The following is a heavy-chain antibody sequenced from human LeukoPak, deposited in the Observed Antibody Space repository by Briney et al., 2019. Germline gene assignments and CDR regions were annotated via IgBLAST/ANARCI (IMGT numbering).Heavy chain of an antibody. CDR2: IDSDGSST. Sequence: QPGGSLRLSCAAPGFTLSSYWMHWVRQAPGKGLVWVSRIDSDGSSTSYADSVKGRFTISRDNAKNTLYLQMNSLRAEDTAVYYCARPPLGVAGIVNLWGQGTLVAVSS. J-gene: IGHJ5*02. D-gene: IGHD6-19*01. CDR1: GFTLSSYW. V-gene: IGHV3-74*01. CDR3: ARPPLGVAGIVNL.